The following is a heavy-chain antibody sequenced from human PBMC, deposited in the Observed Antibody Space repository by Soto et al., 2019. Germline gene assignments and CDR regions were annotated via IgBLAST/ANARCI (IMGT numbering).Heavy chain of an antibody. J-gene: IGHJ5*02. CDR3: ARTKSGTFDP. V-gene: IGHV4-30-2*01. CDR1: GGSISSGGYS. D-gene: IGHD1-7*01. Sequence: QLQLQESGSGLVKPSQTLSLTCAVSGGSISSGGYSWSWIRQPPGKGLEWIGYIYHSGSTYYNPSLKSRVTISVDRSKNQFSLKLSSVTAADTAVYYCARTKSGTFDPWGQGTLVTVSS. CDR2: IYHSGST.